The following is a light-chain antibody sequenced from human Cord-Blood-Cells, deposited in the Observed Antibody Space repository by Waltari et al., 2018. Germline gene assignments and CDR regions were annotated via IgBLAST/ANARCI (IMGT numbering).Light chain of an antibody. Sequence: TQSPGTLSLSPGERATLSCRASQSVSSSYLAWYQQKPGQAPSLLIYGASSRATGIPDRFSGSGSGTDFTLTISRLEPEDFAVYYCQQYGSSFTFGPGTKVDIK. CDR1: QSVSSSY. V-gene: IGKV3-20*01. J-gene: IGKJ3*01. CDR2: GAS. CDR3: QQYGSSFT.